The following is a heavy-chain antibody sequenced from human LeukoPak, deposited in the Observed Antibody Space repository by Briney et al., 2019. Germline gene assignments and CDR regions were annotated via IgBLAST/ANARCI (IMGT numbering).Heavy chain of an antibody. Sequence: ASVKVSCKASGYTFTSYYMHWVRQAPGQGLEWMGIINPSGGSTSYAQKFQGRVTMTRDTSTSTVYMELSSLRSEDTAVYYCARAVPDYYYGSGSYYDELDYWGQGTLVTVSS. V-gene: IGHV1-46*01. CDR1: GYTFTSYY. J-gene: IGHJ4*02. D-gene: IGHD3-10*01. CDR3: ARAVPDYYYGSGSYYDELDY. CDR2: INPSGGST.